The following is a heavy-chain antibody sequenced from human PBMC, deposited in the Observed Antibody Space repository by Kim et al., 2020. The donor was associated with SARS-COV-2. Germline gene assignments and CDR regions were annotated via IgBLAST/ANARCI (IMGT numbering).Heavy chain of an antibody. V-gene: IGHV4-4*02. J-gene: IGHJ4*02. Sequence: SETLSLTCAVSGGSISSSNWWSWVRQPPGKGLEWIGEIYHSGSTNYNPSLKSRVTISVDKSKNQFSLKLSSVTAAVTAVYYCARVQSGSYLQLFDYWGQGTLVTVSS. CDR2: IYHSGST. D-gene: IGHD3-10*01. CDR1: GGSISSSNW. CDR3: ARVQSGSYLQLFDY.